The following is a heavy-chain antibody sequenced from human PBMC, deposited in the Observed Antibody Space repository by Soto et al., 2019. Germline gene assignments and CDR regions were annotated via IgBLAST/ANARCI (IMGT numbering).Heavy chain of an antibody. CDR1: GGTYSSYA. CDR2: TIPIFGTA. CDR3: ARDRMAKGYYDSSGYYPSDAFDI. V-gene: IGHV1-69*13. D-gene: IGHD3-22*01. Sequence: ASVKVSCKASGGTYSSYAISWVRQAPGQGLEWMGGTIPIFGTANYAQKFQGRVTITADESKSTAYMELSSLRSEDTAVYYCARDRMAKGYYDSSGYYPSDAFDIWGQGTMVTVSS. J-gene: IGHJ3*02.